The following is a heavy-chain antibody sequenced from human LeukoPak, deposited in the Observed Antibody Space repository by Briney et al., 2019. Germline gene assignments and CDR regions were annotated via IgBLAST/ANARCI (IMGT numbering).Heavy chain of an antibody. J-gene: IGHJ4*02. Sequence: PGGSLRLSCAASGFTFSSYSMNWVRQAPGKGLEWVSYISSSSSTIYYADSVKGRFTISRDNAKNSLYLQMNSLRAEDTAVYYCAREIAAAAHYFDYWGQGTLVTVSS. CDR1: GFTFSSYS. D-gene: IGHD6-13*01. V-gene: IGHV3-48*04. CDR2: ISSSSSTI. CDR3: AREIAAAAHYFDY.